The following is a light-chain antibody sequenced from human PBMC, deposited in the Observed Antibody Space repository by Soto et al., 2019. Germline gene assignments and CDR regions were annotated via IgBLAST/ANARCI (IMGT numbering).Light chain of an antibody. J-gene: IGLJ1*01. V-gene: IGLV1-40*01. CDR2: GNS. CDR1: SSNIGAGYD. Sequence: QSVLTQPPSVSGAPGQRVTISCTGSSSNIGAGYDVHGYQQLPGTAPKLLIYGNSNRPSGVPDRFSGSKSGTSASLAITGLQAEDEADYYGQSYDSSLSGQNYVFGTGTKVTVL. CDR3: QSYDSSLSGQNYV.